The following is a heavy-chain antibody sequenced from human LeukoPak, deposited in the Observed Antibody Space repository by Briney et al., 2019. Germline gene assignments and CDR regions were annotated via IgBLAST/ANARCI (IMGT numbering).Heavy chain of an antibody. D-gene: IGHD6-19*01. J-gene: IGHJ3*02. CDR2: ISWNSGSI. CDR3: AKDHSLQWLVRAFDI. CDR1: GFTFDDYA. V-gene: IGHV3-9*03. Sequence: LAGGSLRLSCAASGFTFDDYAMHWVRQAPGKGLEWVSGISWNSGSIGYADSVKGRFTISRDNAKNSLYLQMNGLRAEDMALYYCAKDHSLQWLVRAFDIWGQGTMVTVSS.